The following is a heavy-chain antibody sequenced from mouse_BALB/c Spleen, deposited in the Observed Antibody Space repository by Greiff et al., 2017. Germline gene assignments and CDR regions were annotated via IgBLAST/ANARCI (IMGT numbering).Heavy chain of an antibody. CDR1: GYTFTSYW. V-gene: IGHV1-69*02. J-gene: IGHJ4*01. D-gene: IGHD2-3*01. CDR3: TRWGGYSYYAMDY. CDR2: IYPSDSYT. Sequence: VQLQQSGAELVRPGASVKLSCKASGYTFTSYWINWVKQRPGQGLEWIGNIYPSDSYTNYNQKFKDKATLTVDKSSSTAYMQLSSPTSEDSAVYYCTRWGGYSYYAMDYWGQGTSVTVSS.